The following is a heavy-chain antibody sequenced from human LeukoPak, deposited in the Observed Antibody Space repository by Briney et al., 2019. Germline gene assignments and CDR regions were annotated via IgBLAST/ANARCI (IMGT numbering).Heavy chain of an antibody. D-gene: IGHD6-13*01. CDR2: ISAYNGNT. CDR3: ARGGTGSYSSSWYFTGYKPYWFDP. CDR1: GYTFTSYG. Sequence: GASVKVSCKASGYTFTSYGISWVRQAPGQGLEWMGWISAYNGNTNYAQKLQGRVTMTTDTSTSTAYMELRSLRSEDTAVYYCARGGTGSYSSSWYFTGYKPYWFDPWGQGTLVTVSS. J-gene: IGHJ5*02. V-gene: IGHV1-18*01.